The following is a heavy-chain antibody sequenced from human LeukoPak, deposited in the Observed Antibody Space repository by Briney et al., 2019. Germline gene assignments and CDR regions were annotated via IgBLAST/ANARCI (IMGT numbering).Heavy chain of an antibody. CDR1: GGLFDGHY. V-gene: IGHV4-34*01. Sequence: TETLSLTCAVYGGLFDGHYWTWIRQSPARGLEWIGEVNHAEITHYNPSLRSRLTLSTDASKNQFSLRLTSVSAADTAVYYCARAGLRLSGWLREYFYDSRSQGILVTVSS. D-gene: IGHD3-3*01. J-gene: IGHJ4*02. CDR2: VNHAEIT. CDR3: ARAGLRLSGWLREYFYDS.